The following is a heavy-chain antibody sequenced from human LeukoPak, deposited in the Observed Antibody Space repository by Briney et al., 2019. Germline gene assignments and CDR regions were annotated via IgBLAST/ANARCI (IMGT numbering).Heavy chain of an antibody. CDR1: EFTFSSYW. Sequence: GGSLRLSCAASEFTFSSYWMSWVRQAPGKGLEWVANIKQDGGEKYYLDSVKGRFTVSRDNAKNTLYLQMNSLRAEDTAVYYCARVRGESPRWFDPWGQGTLVTVSS. CDR2: IKQDGGEK. CDR3: ARVRGESPRWFDP. D-gene: IGHD3-10*01. V-gene: IGHV3-7*01. J-gene: IGHJ5*02.